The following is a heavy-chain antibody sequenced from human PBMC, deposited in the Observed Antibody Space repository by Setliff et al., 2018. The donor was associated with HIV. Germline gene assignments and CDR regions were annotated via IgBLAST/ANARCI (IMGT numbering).Heavy chain of an antibody. CDR1: GYSFTSYW. D-gene: IGHD6-13*01. CDR3: ARTGYSSSWGRFSGYYYYMDV. Sequence: GESLKISCKGSGYSFTSYWIDWVRQMPGKGLEWMGITYPGDSNTRYSPSFQGQVTISADKSISTAYLQWNSLKASDTAMYYCARTGYSSSWGRFSGYYYYMDVWAKGPRSPSP. CDR2: TYPGDSNT. V-gene: IGHV5-51*01. J-gene: IGHJ6*03.